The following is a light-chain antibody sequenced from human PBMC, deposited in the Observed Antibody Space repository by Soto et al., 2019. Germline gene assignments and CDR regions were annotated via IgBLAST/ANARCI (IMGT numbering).Light chain of an antibody. J-gene: IGKJ4*01. V-gene: IGKV1-9*01. CDR1: QDISSY. CDR2: DAS. CDR3: QQLDSYPIGT. Sequence: DIQLTQSPSFLSASVGDRVTITCRASQDISSYLAWNQQKPGKAPKLLIYDASTLQSGVPSRFRGSGSGTEFTLTISSLQPEDFASYSCQQLDSYPIGTFGGGTKVEIK.